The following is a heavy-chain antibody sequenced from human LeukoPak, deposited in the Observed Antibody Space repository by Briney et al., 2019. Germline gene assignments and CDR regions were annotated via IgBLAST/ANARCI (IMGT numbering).Heavy chain of an antibody. J-gene: IGHJ4*02. CDR3: ARHADGSSSGAYDY. CDR2: IYSGGST. CDR1: GFTVSSNY. D-gene: IGHD6-6*01. V-gene: IGHV3-53*01. Sequence: GGSLRLSCAASGFTVSSNYMSWVRQAPGKGLEWVSVIYSGGSTYYADSVKGRFTLSRDNSKNTLYLQMNILRAEDTAVYYCARHADGSSSGAYDYWGQGTLVTVSS.